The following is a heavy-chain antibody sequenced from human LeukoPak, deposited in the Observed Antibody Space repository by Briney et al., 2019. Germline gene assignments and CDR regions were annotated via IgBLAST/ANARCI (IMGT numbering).Heavy chain of an antibody. CDR3: ARHSPTRLRVGYYYGMDV. D-gene: IGHD1-26*01. J-gene: IGHJ6*02. CDR2: IYYSGST. Sequence: SETLSLTCTVSGGSMSPYHWGWIRQPPGKGLEWTGYIYYSGSTNYNPSLKSRVTISVDTSKNQFSLKLSSVTAADTAIYYCARHSPTRLRVGYYYGMDVWGQGTTVTVSS. CDR1: GGSMSPYH. V-gene: IGHV4-59*08.